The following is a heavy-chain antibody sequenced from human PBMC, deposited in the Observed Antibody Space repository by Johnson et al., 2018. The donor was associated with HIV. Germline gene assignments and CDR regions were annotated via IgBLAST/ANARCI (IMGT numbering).Heavy chain of an antibody. CDR1: GFTFRRYA. Sequence: QVQLVESGGGVLQPGKSLRLSCEASGFTFRRYAVLWVPQARRKGLEGVAFITYDGRNKYYTDSVKGRCIIFRDNSKNMTNLQMNGLSDEDTADYYCVRDQGSGWPTIAFDIWGRGTRVTVSS. CDR2: ITYDGRNK. CDR3: VRDQGSGWPTIAFDI. D-gene: IGHD6-19*01. V-gene: IGHV3-30*04. J-gene: IGHJ3*02.